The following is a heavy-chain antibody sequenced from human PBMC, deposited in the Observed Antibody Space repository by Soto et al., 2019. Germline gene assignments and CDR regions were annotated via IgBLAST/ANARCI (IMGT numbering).Heavy chain of an antibody. Sequence: QLQLQESGPGLVKPSETLSLTCTVSVGSISSSSHYWGWIRQPPGKGLEWIGSIYYSGSTNYNPSLKSRVTISVDTSKNQFSLKLSSVTAADTTVYYCARQIPFGGWYFDYWGQGTLVTVSS. CDR2: IYYSGST. CDR1: VGSISSSSHY. V-gene: IGHV4-39*01. D-gene: IGHD6-19*01. CDR3: ARQIPFGGWYFDY. J-gene: IGHJ4*02.